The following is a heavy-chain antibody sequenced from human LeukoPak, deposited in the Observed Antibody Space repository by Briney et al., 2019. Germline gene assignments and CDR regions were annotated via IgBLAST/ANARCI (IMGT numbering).Heavy chain of an antibody. J-gene: IGHJ5*02. V-gene: IGHV4-59*01. CDR2: IYYSGST. Sequence: TSETLSLTCTVSGGSISSYYWSWIRQPPGKGLEWIGYIYYSGSTNYNPSLKSRVTISVDTSKNQFSLKLSSVTAADTAVYYCARDPLGVTAWFDPWGQGTLVTVSS. CDR3: ARDPLGVTAWFDP. CDR1: GGSISSYY. D-gene: IGHD2-21*02.